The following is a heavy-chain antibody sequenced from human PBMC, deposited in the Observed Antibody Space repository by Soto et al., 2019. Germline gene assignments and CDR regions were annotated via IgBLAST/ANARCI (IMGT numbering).Heavy chain of an antibody. J-gene: IGHJ4*02. Sequence: ASVKVSCKASGYTFTGYYMHWVRQAPGQGLEWMGWINPNSGGTNYAQKFQGRATMTRDTSISTAYMELSRLRSDDTAVYYCASSPVWSGYYSSVGYFDYWGQGTLVTAPQ. D-gene: IGHD3-3*01. CDR1: GYTFTGYY. CDR2: INPNSGGT. CDR3: ASSPVWSGYYSSVGYFDY. V-gene: IGHV1-2*02.